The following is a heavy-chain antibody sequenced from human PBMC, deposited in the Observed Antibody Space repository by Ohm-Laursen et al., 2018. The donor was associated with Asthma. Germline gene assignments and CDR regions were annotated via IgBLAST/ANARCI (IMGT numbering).Heavy chain of an antibody. V-gene: IGHV3-74*01. Sequence: GSLRLSCSASGFTFTTYWMHWVRQVPGKGVMWVSRIKSDGSSTSYADSVKGRFTIFRDNAKNTLYLQMNSLRVEDTAVYYCAGDPDSGGYSRFDSWGQGTLVSVSS. CDR3: AGDPDSGGYSRFDS. D-gene: IGHD3-22*01. CDR2: IKSDGSST. J-gene: IGHJ4*02. CDR1: GFTFTTYW.